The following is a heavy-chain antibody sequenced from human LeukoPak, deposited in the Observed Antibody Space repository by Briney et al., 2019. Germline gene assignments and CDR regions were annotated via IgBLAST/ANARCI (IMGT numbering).Heavy chain of an antibody. J-gene: IGHJ3*02. V-gene: IGHV3-21*01. Sequence: GGSLRLSCAASGFTFSSYSMNWVRQAPGKGLEWVSSISSSSSYIYYADSVKGRFTISRDNAKNSLYLQMNSLRAEDTAVYYCARSGSCSGGSCYPEDAFDIWGQGTMVTVSS. CDR3: ARSGSCSGGSCYPEDAFDI. D-gene: IGHD2-15*01. CDR2: ISSSSSYI. CDR1: GFTFSSYS.